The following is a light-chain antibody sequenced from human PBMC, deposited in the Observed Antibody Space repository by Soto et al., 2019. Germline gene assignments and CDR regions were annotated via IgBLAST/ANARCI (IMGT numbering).Light chain of an antibody. V-gene: IGKV3-20*01. J-gene: IGKJ1*01. CDR3: QQYHSYWT. Sequence: VVLPQSPGTLSLSPGERATLSCRASQSVSSSYLAWYQQKPGQAPRLLIYGASSRATGIPDRFSGSGSGTEFTLTISSLQTDDFSTYYCQQYHSYWTFGQGTKV. CDR2: GAS. CDR1: QSVSSSY.